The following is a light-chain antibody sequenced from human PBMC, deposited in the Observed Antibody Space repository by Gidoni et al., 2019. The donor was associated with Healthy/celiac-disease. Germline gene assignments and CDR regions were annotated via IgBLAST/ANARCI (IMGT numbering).Light chain of an antibody. CDR2: AAS. CDR1: QSISSY. Sequence: DIQMTQSPSSLSASVGDRVTISCRASQSISSYLNWYQQKPGKAPKLLIYAASSLQSGGPSRCSGSGSGTAFTRTISSLQPEDFATDYCQQSYSTLLTFGGGTKVEIK. V-gene: IGKV1-39*01. CDR3: QQSYSTLLT. J-gene: IGKJ4*01.